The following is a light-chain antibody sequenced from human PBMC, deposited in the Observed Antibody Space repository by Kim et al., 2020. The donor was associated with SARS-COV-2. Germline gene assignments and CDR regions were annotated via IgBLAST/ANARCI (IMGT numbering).Light chain of an antibody. J-gene: IGKJ4*01. CDR1: QGISKY. Sequence: DIQMTQSPSSLSASVGDRVTITCRASQGISKYLAWYQQKPGKVPKLLIYAASTLQSGVPSRFSGSGSGTDFTLTISSLQPEDVATYYCQDYNSAPITFGGGTKVDIK. CDR3: QDYNSAPIT. CDR2: AAS. V-gene: IGKV1-27*01.